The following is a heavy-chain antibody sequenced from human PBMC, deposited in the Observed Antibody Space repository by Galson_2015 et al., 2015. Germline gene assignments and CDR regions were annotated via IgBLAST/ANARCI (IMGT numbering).Heavy chain of an antibody. CDR2: INSDGTDK. D-gene: IGHD3-16*01. CDR1: GFTFSRDW. V-gene: IGHV3-74*01. J-gene: IGHJ4*02. CDR3: ARDPLWDRTVGFDY. Sequence: RLSCAASGFTFSRDWMHWVRQAPGKGLVWVSRINSDGTDKTYADSVKGRFTISRDNAKNTLYLQMNSLRAEDTAVYYCARDPLWDRTVGFDYWGQGTLVTVSS.